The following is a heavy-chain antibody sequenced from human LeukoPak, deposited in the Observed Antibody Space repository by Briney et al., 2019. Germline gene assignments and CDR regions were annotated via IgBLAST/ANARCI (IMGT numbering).Heavy chain of an antibody. CDR1: GFTVSSNY. CDR3: ARGTYYYDSSGYYY. J-gene: IGHJ4*02. CDR2: IYSGGST. D-gene: IGHD3-22*01. Sequence: GGSLRLSCAASGFTVSSNYMSWVRQAPGKGLEWVSVIYSGGSTYYADSVKGRFTTSRDNSKNTLYLQMNSLRAEDTAVYYCARGTYYYDSSGYYYWGQGTLVTVSS. V-gene: IGHV3-66*01.